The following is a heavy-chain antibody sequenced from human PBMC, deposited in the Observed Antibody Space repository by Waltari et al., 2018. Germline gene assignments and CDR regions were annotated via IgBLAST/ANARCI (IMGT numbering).Heavy chain of an antibody. D-gene: IGHD7-27*01. Sequence: EVQLVESGGGLVKPGGSLRPPCAASGSSFRSYSMNWVRQAPGKGLELVSSISSTSTYTHYADSVKGRFTISRDNAKNSLYLQMNSLRGDDTAVYYCARGGWGFSLDYWGQGTLVTFSS. V-gene: IGHV3-21*01. CDR3: ARGGWGFSLDY. J-gene: IGHJ4*02. CDR2: ISSTSTYT. CDR1: GSSFRSYS.